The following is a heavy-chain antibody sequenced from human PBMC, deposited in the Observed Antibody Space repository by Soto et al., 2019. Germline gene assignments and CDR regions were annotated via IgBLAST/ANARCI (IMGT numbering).Heavy chain of an antibody. J-gene: IGHJ6*02. CDR1: GFTFSNAW. CDR3: TTDELLDYYYYGMDV. CDR2: IKSKTDGGTT. Sequence: VGSLRLSCAASGFTFSNAWMSWVRQAPGKGLEWVGRIKSKTDGGTTDYAAPVKGRFTISRDDSKNTLYLQMNSLKTEDTAVYYCTTDELLDYYYYGMDVWGQGTTVTVSS. D-gene: IGHD1-26*01. V-gene: IGHV3-15*01.